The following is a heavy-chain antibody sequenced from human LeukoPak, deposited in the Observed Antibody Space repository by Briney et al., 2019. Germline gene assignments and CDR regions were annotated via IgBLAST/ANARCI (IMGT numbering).Heavy chain of an antibody. J-gene: IGHJ5*02. D-gene: IGHD3-10*01. V-gene: IGHV4-38-2*01. CDR1: GYSISSGYY. CDR2: IYHSGST. CDR3: ARAVRGVMEPNWFDP. Sequence: SETLSLTCAVSGYSISSGYYWGWIRQPPGKGLEWIGSIYHSGSTYYNPSLKSRVTISVDTSKNQFSLKLSSVTAADTAVYYCARAVRGVMEPNWFDPWGQGTLVTVSP.